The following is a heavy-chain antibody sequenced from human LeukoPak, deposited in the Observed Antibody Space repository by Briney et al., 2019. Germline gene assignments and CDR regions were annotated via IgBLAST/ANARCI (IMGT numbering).Heavy chain of an antibody. V-gene: IGHV4-59*12. Sequence: SESLSLTCTVSGGSIISYYWSWVRQPPGKGLEWVGYIYYSGSTNYNPSLKSRVTISVDTSKNQFSLKLSSVTAADTAVYYCARDELNSNLFDYWGQGALVTVSS. CDR2: IYYSGST. CDR3: ARDELNSNLFDY. CDR1: GGSIISYY. D-gene: IGHD6-13*01. J-gene: IGHJ4*02.